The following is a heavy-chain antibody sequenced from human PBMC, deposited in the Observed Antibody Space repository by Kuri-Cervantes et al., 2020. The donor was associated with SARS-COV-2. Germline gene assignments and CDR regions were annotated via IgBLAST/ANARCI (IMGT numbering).Heavy chain of an antibody. CDR2: ITRTSSYI. D-gene: IGHD3-3*01. Sequence: GESLKISCAASGFTFSSYSMSWVRQAPGKGLEWVSSITRTSSYIYYADSVKGRFTISRDNAKNSLYLQMSSLRAEDTAVYYCARDLGYGFWSGYKGYLQDWGQGTLVTVSS. CDR3: ARDLGYGFWSGYKGYLQD. V-gene: IGHV3-21*01. CDR1: GFTFSSYS. J-gene: IGHJ1*01.